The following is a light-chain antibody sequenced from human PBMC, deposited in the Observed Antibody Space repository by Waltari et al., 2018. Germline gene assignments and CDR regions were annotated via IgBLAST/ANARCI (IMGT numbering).Light chain of an antibody. CDR1: QSIGNY. V-gene: IGKV1-39*01. Sequence: DIQVTQSPSSLSAAVGDRVSITCRASQSIGNYLNWYQQKPGKAPKLLIYSASRLQSGVPSRFSGSGSVTDFTLTITSLQPEDFAIYYCQETYSSPPSTFGQGTKVESK. J-gene: IGKJ1*01. CDR2: SAS. CDR3: QETYSSPPST.